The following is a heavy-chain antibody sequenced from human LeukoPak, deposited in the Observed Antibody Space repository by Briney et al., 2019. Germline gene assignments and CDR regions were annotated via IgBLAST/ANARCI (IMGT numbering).Heavy chain of an antibody. J-gene: IGHJ4*02. CDR2: ISSSSSTI. CDR1: GFTFSSYS. V-gene: IGHV3-48*01. D-gene: IGHD3-3*01. Sequence: GGSLRLSCAASGFTFSSYSMNWVRQAPGKGLEWVSYISSSSSTIYYADSVKGRFTISRDNAKNSLYLQMNSLRAEDTAVYYCARVQPKWALEWLLPDDYWGQGTLVTVSS. CDR3: ARVQPKWALEWLLPDDY.